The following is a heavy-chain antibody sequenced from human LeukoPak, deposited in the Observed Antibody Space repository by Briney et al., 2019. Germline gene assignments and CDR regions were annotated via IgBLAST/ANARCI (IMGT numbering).Heavy chain of an antibody. CDR1: GYTFTSYG. J-gene: IGHJ6*03. CDR2: ISAYKGNT. Sequence: ASVKVSCKASGYTFTSYGISWVRQAPGQGLEWMGWISAYKGNTNYAQKFQGRVTMTTDTSTSTAYMELRSLRSDDTAVYYCARGPGGRSGYYPLEDNYYYYYMDVWGKGTTVTVSS. CDR3: ARGPGGRSGYYPLEDNYYYYYMDV. V-gene: IGHV1-18*01. D-gene: IGHD3-22*01.